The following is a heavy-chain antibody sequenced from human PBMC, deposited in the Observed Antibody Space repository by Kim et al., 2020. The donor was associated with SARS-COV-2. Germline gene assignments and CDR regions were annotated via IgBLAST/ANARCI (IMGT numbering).Heavy chain of an antibody. CDR1: GYTFTSYY. CDR2: INPNGGGT. J-gene: IGHJ4*02. Sequence: ASVKVSCKASGYTFTSYYMHWVRQAPGQGLEWMGIINPNGGGTSYAQKFQGRITMTRDTSTSTIYMELSSLRSEDSAIYYCAKGGRGTAAAAKSDYWGQGTLVTVSS. D-gene: IGHD6-25*01. CDR3: AKGGRGTAAAAKSDY. V-gene: IGHV1-46*01.